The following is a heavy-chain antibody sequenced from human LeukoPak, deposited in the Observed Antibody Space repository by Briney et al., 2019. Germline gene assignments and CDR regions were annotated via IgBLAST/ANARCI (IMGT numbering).Heavy chain of an antibody. CDR2: IIPIFGTA. J-gene: IGHJ3*02. CDR1: GGTFSSYA. CDR3: ASYYYGSGSYKNAFDI. D-gene: IGHD3-10*01. V-gene: IGHV1-69*01. Sequence: ASVKVFCKASGGTFSSYAISWVRQAPGQGLEWMGGIIPIFGTANYAQKFQGRVTITADESTSTAYMELSSLRSEDTAVYYCASYYYGSGSYKNAFDIWGQGTMVTVSS.